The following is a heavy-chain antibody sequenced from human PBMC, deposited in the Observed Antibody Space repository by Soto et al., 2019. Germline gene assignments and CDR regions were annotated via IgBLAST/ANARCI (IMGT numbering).Heavy chain of an antibody. Sequence: SLRLSCAASGLTFNNYWMSWVRQAPGKGLEWVANIKEDGSEKSYGDSVKGRFTISRDNAKNTLYLQMSSLRAEDTAVYYCARDRRRMTTVTTCADWGQGIRVTVAS. D-gene: IGHD4-17*01. V-gene: IGHV3-7*01. CDR2: IKEDGSEK. CDR3: ARDRRRMTTVTTCAD. J-gene: IGHJ4*02. CDR1: GLTFNNYW.